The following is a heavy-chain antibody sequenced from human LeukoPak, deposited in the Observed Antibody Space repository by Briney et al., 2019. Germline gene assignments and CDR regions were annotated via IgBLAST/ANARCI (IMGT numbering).Heavy chain of an antibody. Sequence: GGSLRLSCAASGFTFSSYGMHWVRQAPGKGLEWVAVVWYDGSNKYYADSVKGRFTISRDNSKNTLYLQMNSLRAEDTAVYYCAKDVRRVYFDYWGQGTLVTVSS. V-gene: IGHV3-33*06. J-gene: IGHJ4*02. CDR1: GFTFSSYG. CDR3: AKDVRRVYFDY. D-gene: IGHD1-14*01. CDR2: VWYDGSNK.